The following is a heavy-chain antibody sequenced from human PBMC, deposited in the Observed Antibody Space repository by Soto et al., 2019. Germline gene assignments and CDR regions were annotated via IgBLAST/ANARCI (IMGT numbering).Heavy chain of an antibody. D-gene: IGHD3-3*01. J-gene: IGHJ5*02. CDR1: GGSISSSSYY. CDR3: ATRKGIRFLEWLSGGWFDP. Sequence: SETLSLTCTVSGGSISSSSYYWGWIRQPPGKGLEWIGSIYYSGSTYYNPSLKSRVTISVDTSKNQFSLKLSSVTAADTAVYYCATRKGIRFLEWLSGGWFDPWGQGTLVTVSS. V-gene: IGHV4-39*01. CDR2: IYYSGST.